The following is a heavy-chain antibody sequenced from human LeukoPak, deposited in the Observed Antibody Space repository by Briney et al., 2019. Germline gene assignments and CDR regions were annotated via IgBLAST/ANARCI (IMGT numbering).Heavy chain of an antibody. CDR1: GFTFSSHG. CDR3: ARGCGGSPGCFIIDY. J-gene: IGHJ4*02. CDR2: IWNDGSTK. Sequence: PGGSLRLSCAASGFTFSSHGMHWVRQAPGKGLEWVTTIWNDGSTKNYVDSVKGRFFISRDNSKNTLYLQMNSLRVEDTAVYYCARGCGGSPGCFIIDYWGQGTLVTVSS. D-gene: IGHD2-15*01. V-gene: IGHV3-33*01.